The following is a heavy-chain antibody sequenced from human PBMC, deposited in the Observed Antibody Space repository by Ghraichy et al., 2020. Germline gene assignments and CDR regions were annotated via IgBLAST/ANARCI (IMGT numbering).Heavy chain of an antibody. V-gene: IGHV4-61*02. CDR1: GGSISSGSYY. CDR2: IYTSGST. CDR3: ARERRKGAAVAFDI. J-gene: IGHJ3*02. D-gene: IGHD6-25*01. Sequence: SLNISCTVSGGSISSGSYYWSWIRQPAGKGLEWIGRIYTSGSTNYNPSLKSRVTMSVDTSKNQFSLKLSSVTAADTAVYYCARERRKGAAVAFDIWGQGTMGTVSS.